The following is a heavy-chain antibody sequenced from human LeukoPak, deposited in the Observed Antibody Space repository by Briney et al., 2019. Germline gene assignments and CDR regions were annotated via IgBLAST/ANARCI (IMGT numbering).Heavy chain of an antibody. CDR2: ISSSRSHI. J-gene: IGHJ6*03. CDR3: ANVDRGDYSSSPVPYYNYYMNV. D-gene: IGHD6-13*01. Sequence: TGGSLRLSRAASGFTFSHYSMNWVRQAPGRGLEWVSCISSSRSHIFYSDSVRGRFTISRDNAKHLLYLHMNSLRVEDTAVYYCANVDRGDYSSSPVPYYNYYMNVWGKGTTVTVSS. V-gene: IGHV3-21*01. CDR1: GFTFSHYS.